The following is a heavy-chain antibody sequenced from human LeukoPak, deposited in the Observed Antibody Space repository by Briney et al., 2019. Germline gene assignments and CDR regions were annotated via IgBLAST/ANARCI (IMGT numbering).Heavy chain of an antibody. CDR1: GGSVSSGSYY. CDR2: IYYSGST. J-gene: IGHJ5*02. D-gene: IGHD3-22*01. Sequence: SETLSLTCTVSGGSVSSGSYYWSWIRQPPGKGLEWIGYIYYSGSTNYNPSLKSRVTISVDTSKNQFSLKLSSVTAADTAVYYCARGYYYDSSGLGDWFDPWGQGTLVTVSS. CDR3: ARGYYYDSSGLGDWFDP. V-gene: IGHV4-61*01.